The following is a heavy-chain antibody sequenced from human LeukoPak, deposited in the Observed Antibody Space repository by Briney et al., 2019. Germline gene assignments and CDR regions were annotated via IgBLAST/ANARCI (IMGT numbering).Heavy chain of an antibody. Sequence: GGSLRLSCAASGFTFSSYAMHWVRQAPGKGLEWVAVISYDGSNKYYADSVKGRFTISRDNSKNTLYLQMNSLRAEDTAVYYCARDFRFGELLETFDYWGQGTLVTVSS. V-gene: IGHV3-30*04. CDR2: ISYDGSNK. J-gene: IGHJ4*02. CDR1: GFTFSSYA. D-gene: IGHD3-10*01. CDR3: ARDFRFGELLETFDY.